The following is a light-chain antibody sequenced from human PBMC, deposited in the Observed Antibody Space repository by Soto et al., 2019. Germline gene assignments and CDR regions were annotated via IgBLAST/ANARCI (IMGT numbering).Light chain of an antibody. CDR2: DAS. CDR3: QQYDSFSVWK. CDR1: QGISGW. J-gene: IGKJ1*01. Sequence: DIQMTQSPSTLSASVGDRVTITCRASQGISGWLAWYQQNAGEAPRLLIFDASSLMSGVPSRSSGSGSGTDFTLTINSLXPDDSATSYCQQYDSFSVWKFGQGTKVDTK. V-gene: IGKV1-5*01.